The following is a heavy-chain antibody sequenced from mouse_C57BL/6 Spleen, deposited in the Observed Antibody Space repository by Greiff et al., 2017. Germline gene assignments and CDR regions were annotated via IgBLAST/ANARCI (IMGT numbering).Heavy chain of an antibody. CDR1: GYTFTDHT. J-gene: IGHJ3*01. CDR3: ANYYCSSYEFAY. V-gene: IGHV1-78*01. Sequence: QVQLQQSDAELVKPGASVKISCKVSGYTFTDHTIHWMKQRPEQGLEWIGNIYPGDGSTKYNEKFKGKSTLTADKSSSTAYMQLNSLTSEDSAVYFCANYYCSSYEFAYWGQGTLVTVSA. D-gene: IGHD1-1*01. CDR2: IYPGDGST.